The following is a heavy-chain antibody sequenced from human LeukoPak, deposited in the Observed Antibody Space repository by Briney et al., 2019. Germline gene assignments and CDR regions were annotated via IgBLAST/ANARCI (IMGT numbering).Heavy chain of an antibody. CDR2: INSEGSST. V-gene: IGHV3-74*03. CDR3: ARAYCGGDCYSRAMDY. CDR1: GFTFSSYW. J-gene: IGHJ4*02. Sequence: PGGSLRLSCVASGFTFSSYWMHWVRQAPGKGLVWVSRINSEGSSTTYADSVKGRFTFSRDNAKNTLYLQMNSQRAEDTAVYYCARAYCGGDCYSRAMDYWGQGTLVTVSS. D-gene: IGHD2-21*02.